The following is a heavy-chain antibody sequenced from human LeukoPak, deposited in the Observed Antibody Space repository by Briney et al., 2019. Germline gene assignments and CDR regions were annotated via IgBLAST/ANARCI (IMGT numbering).Heavy chain of an antibody. D-gene: IGHD1-14*01. V-gene: IGHV3-30*01. CDR3: ARGEGIGNLDY. CDR2: ISYDGNQI. Sequence: PGGSLRLSCAASGFPFRSFAMHWVRQAPGKGLEWMAMISYDGNQIYHRDSVKGRFTISRDNSKNRLLLQMNSLTPEDTAVYFCARGEGIGNLDYWGQGSLVTVSS. CDR1: GFPFRSFA. J-gene: IGHJ4*02.